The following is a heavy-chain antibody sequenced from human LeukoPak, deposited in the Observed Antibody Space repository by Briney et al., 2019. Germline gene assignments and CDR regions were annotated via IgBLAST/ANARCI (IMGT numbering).Heavy chain of an antibody. Sequence: AGSLCLSCAASGFTFSTYWMHWVRQAPGKGLVWVARISPEGTTTAYADSVKGRFTISRDNATNTLFLQMHSLSAEDTAVYYCARDLDWIIFDYWGQGTLVTVSS. J-gene: IGHJ4*02. CDR1: GFTFSTYW. CDR2: ISPEGTTT. D-gene: IGHD3-9*01. V-gene: IGHV3-74*03. CDR3: ARDLDWIIFDY.